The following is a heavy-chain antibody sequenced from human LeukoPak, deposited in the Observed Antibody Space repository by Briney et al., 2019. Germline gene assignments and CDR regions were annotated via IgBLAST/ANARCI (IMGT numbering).Heavy chain of an antibody. CDR3: AKDMRGQGGNAFDY. Sequence: GRSLRLSCAASGFTFDDYAMHWVRQAPGKGLEWASGISWNSGSIGYADSVKGRFTISRDNAKNSLYLQMNSLRAEDTALYYCAKDMRGQGGNAFDYWGQGTLVTVSS. V-gene: IGHV3-9*01. CDR2: ISWNSGSI. D-gene: IGHD4-23*01. CDR1: GFTFDDYA. J-gene: IGHJ4*02.